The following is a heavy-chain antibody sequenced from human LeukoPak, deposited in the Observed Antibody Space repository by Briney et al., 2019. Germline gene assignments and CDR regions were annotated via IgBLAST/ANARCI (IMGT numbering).Heavy chain of an antibody. CDR1: GYTFSSYG. V-gene: IGHV1-18*01. J-gene: IGHJ5*02. CDR3: ARGPQYYYDSSGYHNWFDL. CDR2: ISAYNGNT. D-gene: IGHD3-22*01. Sequence: ASVKVSCKASGYTFSSYGISWVRQAPGQGLEWMGWISAYNGNTNYAQKLQGRVTMTTDTSTSTAYMELRSLRSDDTAVYYCARGPQYYYDSSGYHNWFDLWGQGTLVTVSS.